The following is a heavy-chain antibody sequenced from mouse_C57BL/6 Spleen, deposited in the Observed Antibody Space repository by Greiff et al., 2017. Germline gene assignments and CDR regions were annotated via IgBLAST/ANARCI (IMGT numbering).Heavy chain of an antibody. V-gene: IGHV1-61*01. CDR3: APTGTVWYFDV. Sequence: QVQLQQPGAELVRPGSSVKLSCKASGYTFTSYWMDWVKQRPGQGLEWIGNIYPSDSETHYNQKFKDKATLTVDKSSSTAYMQLSSLTSEDSAVYYCAPTGTVWYFDVWGTGTTGTVSS. CDR2: IYPSDSET. J-gene: IGHJ1*03. D-gene: IGHD4-1*02. CDR1: GYTFTSYW.